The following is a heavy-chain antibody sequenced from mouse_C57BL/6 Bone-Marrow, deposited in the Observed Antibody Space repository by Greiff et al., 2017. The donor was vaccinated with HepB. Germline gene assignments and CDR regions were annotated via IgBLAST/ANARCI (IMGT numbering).Heavy chain of an antibody. V-gene: IGHV5-4*03. CDR3: ARRYGNYGFAY. CDR1: GFTFSSYA. Sequence: DVMLVESGGGLVKPGGSLKLSCAASGFTFSSYAMSWVRQTPEKRLEWVATISDGGSYTYYPDNVKGRFTISRDNAKNNLYLQMSHLKSEDTAMYYCARRYGNYGFAYWGQGTLVTVSA. J-gene: IGHJ3*01. D-gene: IGHD2-1*01. CDR2: ISDGGSYT.